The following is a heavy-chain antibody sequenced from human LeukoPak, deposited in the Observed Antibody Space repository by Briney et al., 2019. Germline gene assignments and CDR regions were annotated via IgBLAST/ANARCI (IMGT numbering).Heavy chain of an antibody. V-gene: IGHV4-59*01. Sequence: SETLSLTCTVSGGAISSYYWSWIRQPPGKGLEWIGYIYYSGSTNYNPSLKSRVTISVDTSKNQFSLKLSSVTAADTAVYYCARWYAQSAFDIWGQGTMVTVSS. CDR3: ARWYAQSAFDI. J-gene: IGHJ3*02. CDR1: GGAISSYY. D-gene: IGHD6-13*01. CDR2: IYYSGST.